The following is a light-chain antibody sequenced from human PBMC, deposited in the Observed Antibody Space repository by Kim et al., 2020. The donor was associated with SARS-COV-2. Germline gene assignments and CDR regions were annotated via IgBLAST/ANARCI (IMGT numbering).Light chain of an antibody. CDR1: SSNIGNNS. Sequence: GQRVTISCSGSSSNIGNNSVSWYQQLPGTAPKLLIYDNNTRPSGIPDRFSVSMSDTSGTLGITGLQTGDEADYYCGTWDSSLNAVVFGGGTKLTVL. CDR2: DNN. J-gene: IGLJ2*01. CDR3: GTWDSSLNAVV. V-gene: IGLV1-51*01.